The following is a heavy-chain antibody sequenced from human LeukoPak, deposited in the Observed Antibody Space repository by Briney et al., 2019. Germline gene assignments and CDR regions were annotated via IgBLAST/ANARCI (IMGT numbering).Heavy chain of an antibody. CDR3: ARAPRYCSGGTCYSSDY. D-gene: IGHD2-15*01. CDR1: GFAFSSYW. J-gene: IGHJ4*02. Sequence: GGSLRLSCAASGFAFSSYWMNWVRQAPGKGLEWVANIKQDGSEKYYVDSVKGRFTISRDNAKKSLYLQMNGLRADDTSVYYCARAPRYCSGGTCYSSDYWGQGTLVTVSS. CDR2: IKQDGSEK. V-gene: IGHV3-7*01.